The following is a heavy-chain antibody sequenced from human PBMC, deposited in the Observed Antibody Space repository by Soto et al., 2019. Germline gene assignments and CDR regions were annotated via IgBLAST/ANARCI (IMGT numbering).Heavy chain of an antibody. D-gene: IGHD3-10*02. CDR3: ARNMDYYYGRGSGNGHGV. CDR2: INPKFGDT. J-gene: IGHJ6*02. CDR1: GYTFTAYY. V-gene: IGHV1-2*02. Sequence: QVQLVQSGAEVKEPRDSVRVSCEASGYTFTAYYIHWVRRAPGQGLEWMGWINPKFGDTTYAQDFQGRVSMTRDMSSSTVYMELSRLTSDDTAIYYCARNMDYYYGRGSGNGHGVWGQGTTVTVFS.